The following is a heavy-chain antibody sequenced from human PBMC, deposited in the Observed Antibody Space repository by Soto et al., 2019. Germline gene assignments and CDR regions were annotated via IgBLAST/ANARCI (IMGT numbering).Heavy chain of an antibody. V-gene: IGHV3-11*06. J-gene: IGHJ4*02. CDR3: ARSGDNYNRLDY. CDR1: GFTFSDYY. Sequence: GGSLRLSCEGSGFTFSDYYISWIRQAPGKGLEWISYGSNSGTFSRYADSVKGRFSISRDNTKNLLFLQMNSLRAEDTAVYYCARSGDNYNRLDYWGQGTPVTAPQ. CDR2: GSNSGTFS. D-gene: IGHD1-1*01.